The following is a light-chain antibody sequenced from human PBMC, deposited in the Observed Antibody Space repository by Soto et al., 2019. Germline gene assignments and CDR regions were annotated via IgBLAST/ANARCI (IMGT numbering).Light chain of an antibody. CDR2: GAS. Sequence: SPGESATLLCRASQFVSSRSLAWYQQKLGQAPRLLIYGASNRATGIPGRFSASGSGTDFTLTITPLEPEDFAVYFCQQYANSPITFGQGTRLEI. CDR1: QFVSSRS. J-gene: IGKJ5*01. CDR3: QQYANSPIT. V-gene: IGKV3-20*01.